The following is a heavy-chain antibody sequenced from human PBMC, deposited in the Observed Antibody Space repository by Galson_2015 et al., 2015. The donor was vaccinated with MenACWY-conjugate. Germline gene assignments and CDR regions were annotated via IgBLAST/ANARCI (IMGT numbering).Heavy chain of an antibody. D-gene: IGHD3-10*01. CDR3: VRTMALGVMVSFGY. J-gene: IGHJ4*02. Sequence: SLRLSCAASGFTFSSFSMNWVRQAPGKRLEWVSYISSSSSSIYYADPVKGRFTISRDNAKNSLYLQMNSLRAEDTAVYYCVRTMALGVMVSFGYWGQGTLFAVSS. CDR2: ISSSSSSI. CDR1: GFTFSSFS. V-gene: IGHV3-48*04.